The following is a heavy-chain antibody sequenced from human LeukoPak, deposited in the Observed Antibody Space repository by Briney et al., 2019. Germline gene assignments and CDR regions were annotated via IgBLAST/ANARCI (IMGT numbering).Heavy chain of an antibody. CDR2: ISAYNGNT. CDR3: ARDCRGYCSETYNWFDP. CDR1: GYTFTSYG. V-gene: IGHV1-18*01. Sequence: GASVKVSCKASGYTFTSYGISWVRQAPGQGLEWMGWISAYNGNTNYAQKLQGRVTMTTDTSTGTAYMELRSLRSDDTAVYYCARDCRGYCSETYNWFDPWGQGTLVTVSS. D-gene: IGHD2-15*01. J-gene: IGHJ5*02.